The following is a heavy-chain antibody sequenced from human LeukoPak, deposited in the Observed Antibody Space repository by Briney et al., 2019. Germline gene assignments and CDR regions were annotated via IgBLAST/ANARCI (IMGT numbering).Heavy chain of an antibody. CDR1: GGSFSGYY. J-gene: IGHJ4*02. CDR2: INHSGGT. Sequence: SETLSLTCAVYGGSFSGYYWSWIRQPPGKGLEWIGEINHSGGTNYNLSLKSRVTISVDTSKNQFSLKLSSVTAADTAVYYCARGSKRITMLVVVLDYWGQGTLVTVSS. D-gene: IGHD3-22*01. CDR3: ARGSKRITMLVVVLDY. V-gene: IGHV4-34*01.